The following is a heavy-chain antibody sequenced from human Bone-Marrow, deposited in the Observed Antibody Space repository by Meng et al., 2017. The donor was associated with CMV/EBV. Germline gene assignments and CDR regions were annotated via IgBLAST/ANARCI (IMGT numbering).Heavy chain of an antibody. CDR3: VKNEQWTIRD. Sequence: CAISGDSVSSNSATWDWIRQSPSRGPEWLGRTYYRSKWYNNYAVSVKSRITISPDTSKNQFSLQLNSVTPEDTAVYYCVKNEQWTIRDWGQGTLVTVSS. CDR1: GDSVSSNSAT. D-gene: IGHD3-9*01. J-gene: IGHJ4*02. V-gene: IGHV6-1*01. CDR2: TYYRSKWYN.